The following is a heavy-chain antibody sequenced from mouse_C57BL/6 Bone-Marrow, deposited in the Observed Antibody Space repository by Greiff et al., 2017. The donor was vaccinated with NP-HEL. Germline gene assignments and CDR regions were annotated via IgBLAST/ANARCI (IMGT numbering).Heavy chain of an antibody. V-gene: IGHV5-2*01. CDR3: ERHDGTVLFAY. CDR2: INSDGGST. J-gene: IGHJ3*01. D-gene: IGHD3-3*01. Sequence: EVQGVESGGGLVQPGESLKLSCESNEYAFPSHDMSWVRKTPEKRLELVAAINSDGGSTYYPDTMERRFIISRDNTKKTLYLQMSSLRSEDAALYYCERHDGTVLFAYWGQGTLVTVSA. CDR1: EYAFPSHD.